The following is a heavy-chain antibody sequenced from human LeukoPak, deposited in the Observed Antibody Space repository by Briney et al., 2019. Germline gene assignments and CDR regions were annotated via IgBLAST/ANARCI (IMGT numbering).Heavy chain of an antibody. CDR1: GASISDYY. Sequence: PSETLSLTCTVSGASISDYYWSWLRQSAGKGLEWIGHLYTRGSTNYNPSLKSRVTMSVDTSKNQFSLRLNSLTAADTAIYYCARDNCGGDCFHDYWGQGTLVTVSS. CDR2: LYTRGST. V-gene: IGHV4-4*07. D-gene: IGHD2-21*02. J-gene: IGHJ4*02. CDR3: ARDNCGGDCFHDY.